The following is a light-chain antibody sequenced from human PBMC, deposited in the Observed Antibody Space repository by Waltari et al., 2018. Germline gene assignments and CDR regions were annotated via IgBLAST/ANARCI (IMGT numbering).Light chain of an antibody. V-gene: IGKV3-11*01. CDR3: QQRTDWPLT. Sequence: EIVLTQYPATLSLSPGERATLSCKASQTIRNYLAWYQQKPGQAPRLLIYPASNRATGIPARFNGSRSGTDFTLTISSLEPEDFAVYYCQQRTDWPLTFGGGTTVEIK. J-gene: IGKJ4*01. CDR1: QTIRNY. CDR2: PAS.